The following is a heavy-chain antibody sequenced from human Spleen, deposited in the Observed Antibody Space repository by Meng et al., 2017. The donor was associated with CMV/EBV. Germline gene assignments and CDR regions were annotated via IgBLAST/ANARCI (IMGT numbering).Heavy chain of an antibody. J-gene: IGHJ4*02. V-gene: IGHV3-30*02. Sequence: LTFNNYGVHWVRQAPGKGLEWVAFMRYDGYNKYYADSVKGRFTISRDKSKNTLYLQLNSLRTDDTAVYYCAKDSSAGGLIPWTYFDYWGQGTLVTVSS. D-gene: IGHD2-15*01. CDR2: MRYDGYNK. CDR1: LTFNNYG. CDR3: AKDSSAGGLIPWTYFDY.